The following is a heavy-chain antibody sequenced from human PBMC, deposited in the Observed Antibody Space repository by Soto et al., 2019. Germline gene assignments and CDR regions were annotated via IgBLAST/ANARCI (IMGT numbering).Heavy chain of an antibody. V-gene: IGHV3-23*01. CDR2: ITPSGDNT. J-gene: IGHJ4*02. Sequence: EVLLLESGGSLVQPGGSLRLSCAASGFTFSSYAMNWVRQAPGKGLEWVSAITPSGDNTYYADSGKGRFTISRDNSRNTLYLQIDSLRAGDTAVYYCAKSGSHFYFDYWGQGTLVTVAS. CDR3: AKSGSHFYFDY. CDR1: GFTFSSYA. D-gene: IGHD1-26*01.